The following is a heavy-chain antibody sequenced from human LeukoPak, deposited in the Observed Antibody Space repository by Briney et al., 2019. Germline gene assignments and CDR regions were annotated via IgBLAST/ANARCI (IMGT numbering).Heavy chain of an antibody. V-gene: IGHV4-39*01. J-gene: IGHJ4*02. CDR1: GGSISSGSYS. D-gene: IGHD3-22*01. CDR3: ARQFYYDSESYYADY. CDR2: IYHSGST. Sequence: PSETLSLTCTVSGGSISSGSYSWGWIRQPPGKGLERIGSIYHSGSTNYNPSLKSRVTISVDTSKKQFSLKLTSMTAADTAVYYCARQFYYDSESYYADYWGQGILVTVSS.